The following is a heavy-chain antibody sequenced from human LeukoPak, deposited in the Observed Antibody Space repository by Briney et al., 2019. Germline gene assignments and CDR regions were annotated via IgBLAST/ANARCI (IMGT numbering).Heavy chain of an antibody. V-gene: IGHV1-18*01. Sequence: ASVKVSCKASGYTFTSYGISWVRQAPGQGLEWMGWISAYNGNTNYAQKLQGRVTMTTDTSTSTAYMELRSLRSDDTAVYYCAKFHSSGWYVPDAFDIWGQGTMVTVSS. J-gene: IGHJ3*02. CDR3: AKFHSSGWYVPDAFDI. D-gene: IGHD6-19*01. CDR1: GYTFTSYG. CDR2: ISAYNGNT.